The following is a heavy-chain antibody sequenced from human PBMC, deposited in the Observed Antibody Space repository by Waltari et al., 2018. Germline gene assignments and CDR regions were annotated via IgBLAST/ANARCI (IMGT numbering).Heavy chain of an antibody. D-gene: IGHD3-22*01. CDR1: GGSISGGHYY. CDR3: AREDSSGYPLPFLGMDV. V-gene: IGHV4-61*02. CDR2: IYSSERT. J-gene: IGHJ6*02. Sequence: QVPLQESGPRLVKASQTLSLTCTVSGGSISGGHYYWSWIRQPAGKGLEWIGHIYSSERTNYNPSLKSRVTISVDTSKNQFSLKLTSVTAADTAVYYCAREDSSGYPLPFLGMDVWGQGTTVTVSS.